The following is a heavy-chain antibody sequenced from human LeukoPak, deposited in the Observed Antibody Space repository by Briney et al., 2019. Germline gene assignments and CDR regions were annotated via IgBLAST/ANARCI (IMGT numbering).Heavy chain of an antibody. Sequence: ASVKVSCKASGYTFTGYYMHWVRQAPGQGLEWMGWINPNSGGTNYAQKFQGWVTMTRDTSISTAYMELSRLRSDDTAVYYCARAASASRLGWYFDLWGRGTLVTVSS. V-gene: IGHV1-2*04. CDR2: INPNSGGT. J-gene: IGHJ2*01. CDR3: ARAASASRLGWYFDL. D-gene: IGHD3-16*01. CDR1: GYTFTGYY.